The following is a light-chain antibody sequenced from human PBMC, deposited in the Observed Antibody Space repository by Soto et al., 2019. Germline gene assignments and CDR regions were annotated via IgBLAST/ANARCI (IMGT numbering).Light chain of an antibody. V-gene: IGLV3-9*01. Sequence: SSELTQPLSVSVALGQTARITCGGNNIGSKNVHWYQQKPGQAPLLVIYRDTNRPSGIPERFSGSKSGNTATLTISRAQAGDEAGFYCQVWDSSLVVFGGGTKLTVL. CDR2: RDT. J-gene: IGLJ2*01. CDR3: QVWDSSLVV. CDR1: NIGSKN.